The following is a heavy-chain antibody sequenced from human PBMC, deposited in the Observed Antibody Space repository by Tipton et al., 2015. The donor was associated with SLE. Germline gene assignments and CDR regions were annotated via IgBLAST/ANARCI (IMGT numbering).Heavy chain of an antibody. D-gene: IGHD3-10*01. CDR2: ISSSGSTI. Sequence: SLRLSCAASGFTFSSYEMNWVRQAPGKGLEWVSYISSSGSTIYYADSVKGRFTISRDNAKNSLYLQMNSLRAEDTAVYYCAREEGYYGSGSPTIASYYFDYWGQGTLVTVSS. V-gene: IGHV3-48*03. CDR1: GFTFSSYE. CDR3: AREEGYYGSGSPTIASYYFDY. J-gene: IGHJ4*02.